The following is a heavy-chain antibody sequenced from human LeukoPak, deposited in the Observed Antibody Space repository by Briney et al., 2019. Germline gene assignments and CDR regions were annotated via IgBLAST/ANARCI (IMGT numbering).Heavy chain of an antibody. V-gene: IGHV5-51*01. CDR3: ARLVLTGYYWSWFDP. D-gene: IGHD3-9*01. J-gene: IGHJ5*02. Sequence: GESLKISCKGSGYSFISYWIGWVRQMLGKGLEWMGIIYPGDSDTRYSPFFQGQVTISADKSISTAYLQWSSLKASDTAMYYCARLVLTGYYWSWFDPWGQGTLVTVSS. CDR1: GYSFISYW. CDR2: IYPGDSDT.